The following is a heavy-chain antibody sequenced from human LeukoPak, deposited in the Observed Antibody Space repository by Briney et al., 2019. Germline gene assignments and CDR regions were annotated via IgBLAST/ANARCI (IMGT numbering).Heavy chain of an antibody. CDR1: GYTFTSYG. D-gene: IGHD4-23*01. V-gene: IGHV1-18*01. CDR2: ISAYSGNT. J-gene: IGHJ5*02. CDR3: ARGDYGGNSWNWFDP. Sequence: GASVKVSCKASGYTFTSYGISWVRQAPGQGLEWMGWISAYSGNTNYAQKLQGRVTMTTDTSTSTAYMELRSLRSDDTAVYYCARGDYGGNSWNWFDPWGQGTLVTVSS.